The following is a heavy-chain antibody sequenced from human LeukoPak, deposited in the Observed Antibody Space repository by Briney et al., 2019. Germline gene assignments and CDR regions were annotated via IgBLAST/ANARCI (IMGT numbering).Heavy chain of an antibody. CDR1: GGSISSHY. V-gene: IGHV4-59*11. CDR2: IYYSGST. J-gene: IGHJ4*02. D-gene: IGHD3-10*01. CDR3: ARDVYGSGSYLDY. Sequence: SETLSLTCTVSGGSISSHYWSWIRQPPGKGLKWIGYIYYSGSTNYNPSLKSRVTISVDTSKNQFSLKLSSVTAADTAVYHCARDVYGSGSYLDYWGQGTLVTVSS.